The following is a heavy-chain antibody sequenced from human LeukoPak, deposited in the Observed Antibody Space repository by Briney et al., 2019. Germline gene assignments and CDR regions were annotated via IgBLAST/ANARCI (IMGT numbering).Heavy chain of an antibody. CDR2: ISGSGGST. D-gene: IGHD3-22*01. J-gene: IGHJ4*02. CDR3: ARADTYYYDSSGYYY. V-gene: IGHV3-23*01. Sequence: AISGSGGSTYYADSVKGRFTISRDNSKNTLYLQMNSLRAEDTAVYYCARADTYYYDSSGYYYWGQGTLVTVSS.